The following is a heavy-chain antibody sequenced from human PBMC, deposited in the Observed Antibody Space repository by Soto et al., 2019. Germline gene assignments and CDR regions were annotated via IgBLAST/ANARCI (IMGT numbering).Heavy chain of an antibody. CDR3: AREADWTTIIEY. D-gene: IGHD4-4*01. J-gene: IGHJ4*02. CDR1: GFTFSNYW. Sequence: EVQLVESGGGLVQPGGSLRLSCAASGFTFSNYWMSWVRQTPGKGLEWLANIKQDGSEKYYVDSVKGRFTISRDNAKKSLYLEMNSLRAEDTAMYYCAREADWTTIIEYWGQGTLVTVSS. CDR2: IKQDGSEK. V-gene: IGHV3-7*01.